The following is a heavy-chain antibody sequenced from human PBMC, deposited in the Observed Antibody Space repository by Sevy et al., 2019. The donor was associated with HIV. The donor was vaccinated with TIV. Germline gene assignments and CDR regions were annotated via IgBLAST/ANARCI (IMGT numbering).Heavy chain of an antibody. Sequence: GGSLRLSCAASGFSFSSYGMHWVRQAPGKGLEWLAVIWFDGSNEYYADSVKGRFTISRDIAKNTLYLQMNSLRAEDTAVYYCAKWGDHDFWSSYSYFDYWGQGALVTVSS. J-gene: IGHJ4*02. D-gene: IGHD3-3*01. CDR2: IWFDGSNE. V-gene: IGHV3-33*06. CDR1: GFSFSSYG. CDR3: AKWGDHDFWSSYSYFDY.